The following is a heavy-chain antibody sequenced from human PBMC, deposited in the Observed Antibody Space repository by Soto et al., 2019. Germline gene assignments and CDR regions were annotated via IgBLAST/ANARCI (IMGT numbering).Heavy chain of an antibody. D-gene: IGHD2-2*01. Sequence: GGSLRLSCAASGFTFSSYSMNWVRQAPGKGLEWVSYISSSSSTIYYADSVKGRFTISRDNAKNSLYLQTNSLRAEDTAVYYCARVGGYCSSTSCYAPYYYYYMDVWGKGTTVTVSS. CDR3: ARVGGYCSSTSCYAPYYYYYMDV. CDR1: GFTFSSYS. CDR2: ISSSSSTI. V-gene: IGHV3-48*01. J-gene: IGHJ6*03.